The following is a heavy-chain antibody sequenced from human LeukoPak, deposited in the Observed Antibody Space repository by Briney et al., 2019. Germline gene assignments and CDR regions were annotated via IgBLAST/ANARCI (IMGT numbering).Heavy chain of an antibody. Sequence: SETLSLTCTVSGDSIRSGSYNWGWRRQPPGRGREWNVSIYNSGNTFYNPSLKSRVTISVDSSKNQFSLKLNFVTAADTAVYYCARGAPVLNAFDIWGLGTMVTVS. CDR3: ARGAPVLNAFDI. J-gene: IGHJ3*02. CDR2: IYNSGNT. CDR1: GDSIRSGSYN. V-gene: IGHV4-39*01. D-gene: IGHD1-26*01.